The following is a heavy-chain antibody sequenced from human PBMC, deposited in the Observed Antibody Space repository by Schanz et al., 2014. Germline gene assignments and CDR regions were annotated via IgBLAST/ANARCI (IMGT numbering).Heavy chain of an antibody. D-gene: IGHD2-2*01. CDR1: GFTFGSYG. CDR2: ISGGGGTR. V-gene: IGHV3-48*03. Sequence: EEQLLQSGGGLVQPGGSLRLSCAASGFTFGSYGMSWVRQGPGKGLEWVSGISGGGGTRNYADSVKGRFTISRDNAKISLYLQMNSLKTEDTAMYYCARRASCSRIGCPFDSWGQGTLVTVSS. J-gene: IGHJ4*02. CDR3: ARRASCSRIGCPFDS.